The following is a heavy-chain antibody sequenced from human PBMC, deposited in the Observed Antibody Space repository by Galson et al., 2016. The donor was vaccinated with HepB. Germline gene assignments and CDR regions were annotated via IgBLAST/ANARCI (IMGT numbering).Heavy chain of an antibody. V-gene: IGHV1-69*06. J-gene: IGHJ6*02. Sequence: SVKVSCKASGGSFSSYGVTWILQAPGQGLEWMGGIIPISGSPNFAPKFQGRVTITADTSTSTAYLEISSLRSEDTAVYYCAGQRVEARLNMVRGRLPDDYYYYPLDVWGQGTPVTVSS. CDR2: IIPISGSP. CDR1: GGSFSSYG. D-gene: IGHD3-10*01. CDR3: AGQRVEARLNMVRGRLPDDYYYYPLDV.